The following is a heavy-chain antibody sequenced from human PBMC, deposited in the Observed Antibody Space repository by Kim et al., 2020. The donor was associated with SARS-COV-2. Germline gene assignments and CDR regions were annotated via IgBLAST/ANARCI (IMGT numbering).Heavy chain of an antibody. CDR2: VYYSWTT. CDR1: GDSISNSY. J-gene: IGHJ6*04. V-gene: IGHV4-59*08. Sequence: SETLSLTCSVSGDSISNSYWSWIRQSPGKGLEYIGYVYYSWTTNNNPSPKSRGTISVYTAKNQIYLKLSSVTATDSAAYYCASRDLGVGCKGTTCTVPS. CDR3: ASRDLGV.